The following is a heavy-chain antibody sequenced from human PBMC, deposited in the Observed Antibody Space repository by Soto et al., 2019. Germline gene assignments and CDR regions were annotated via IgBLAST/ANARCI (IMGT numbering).Heavy chain of an antibody. CDR1: GFTFSSYA. Sequence: SGGSLRLSCATSGFTFSSYAMNWVRQAPGKGLEWVSAIIGSGGSTYYADPVKGRFTISRDNSKNTLYLQMNNLRAEDTALYYCAKDRSDFSNNVENGGPYGMDVCGRGTTVTVSS. CDR2: IIGSGGST. V-gene: IGHV3-23*01. D-gene: IGHD4-4*01. J-gene: IGHJ6*02. CDR3: AKDRSDFSNNVENGGPYGMDV.